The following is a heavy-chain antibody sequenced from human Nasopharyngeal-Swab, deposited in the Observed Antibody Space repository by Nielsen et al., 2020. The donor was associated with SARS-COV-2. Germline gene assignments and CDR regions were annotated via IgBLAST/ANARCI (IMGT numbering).Heavy chain of an antibody. Sequence: WIRQPPGKGLEWVATIKEDGDEIYYVDSVKGRFTISRDNAKNSLDLQMNSLRADDTAVYYCARPYCYFYYYMDVWGKGTPVTVSS. D-gene: IGHD3-16*02. J-gene: IGHJ6*03. CDR2: IKEDGDEI. CDR3: ARPYCYFYYYMDV. V-gene: IGHV3-7*03.